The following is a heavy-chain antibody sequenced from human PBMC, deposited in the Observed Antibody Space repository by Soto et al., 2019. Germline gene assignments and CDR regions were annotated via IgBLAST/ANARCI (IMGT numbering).Heavy chain of an antibody. V-gene: IGHV3-64*01. CDR2: ISSNGRST. D-gene: IGHD3-3*01. Sequence: GGSLRLSCATSGFTFSTYAMHWVRQAPGKGLEYVSAISSNGRSTYYANSVKGRFTISRDNSKNTLYLQMDSLRAEDMAVYYCARDYDFWGGSLRWFDPWGQGTLVTVSS. J-gene: IGHJ5*02. CDR3: ARDYDFWGGSLRWFDP. CDR1: GFTFSTYA.